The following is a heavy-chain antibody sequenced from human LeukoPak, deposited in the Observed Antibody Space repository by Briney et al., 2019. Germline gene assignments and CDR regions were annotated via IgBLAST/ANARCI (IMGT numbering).Heavy chain of an antibody. Sequence: SVKVTCKASGGTFSSYGASWVRQAPGQGLEWMGGIIPIFGTANYAQKFQGRVTITADESTSTAYMELSSLRSEDTAVYYCARGASYQLLPRPYYYYYMDVWGKGTTVTVSS. CDR3: ARGASYQLLPRPYYYYYMDV. V-gene: IGHV1-69*13. CDR1: GGTFSSYG. CDR2: IIPIFGTA. J-gene: IGHJ6*03. D-gene: IGHD2-2*01.